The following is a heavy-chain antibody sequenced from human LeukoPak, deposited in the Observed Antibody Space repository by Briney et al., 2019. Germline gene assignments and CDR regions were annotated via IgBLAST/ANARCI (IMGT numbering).Heavy chain of an antibody. CDR2: ISYDGSNK. J-gene: IGHJ4*02. Sequence: PGGSLRLSCAASGFTFSSHAMHWVRQAPGKGLEWVAVISYDGSNKYYADSVKGRFTISRDNSKNTLYLQMNSLRADDTAVYYCARDRAMDYWGQGTLVTVSS. CDR1: GFTFSSHA. V-gene: IGHV3-30-3*01. CDR3: ARDRAMDY.